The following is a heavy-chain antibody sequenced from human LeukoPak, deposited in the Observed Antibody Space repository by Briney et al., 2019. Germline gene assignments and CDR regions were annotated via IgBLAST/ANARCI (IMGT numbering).Heavy chain of an antibody. V-gene: IGHV3-30*18. Sequence: TGGSLRLSCTASGFIFNNYAMHWVRQAPGKGLEWVAVISFDGNYKFYAASVKGRFTISRDNSKNTLFLQMNSLRAEDTAVYYCAKELVHYYDSFAYYGPDSWGQGTLVTVSS. CDR3: AKELVHYYDSFAYYGPDS. J-gene: IGHJ4*02. CDR1: GFIFNNYA. CDR2: ISFDGNYK. D-gene: IGHD3-22*01.